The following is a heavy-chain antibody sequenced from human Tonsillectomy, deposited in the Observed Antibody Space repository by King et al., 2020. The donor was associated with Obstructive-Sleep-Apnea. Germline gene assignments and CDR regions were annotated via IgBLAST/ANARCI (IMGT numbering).Heavy chain of an antibody. V-gene: IGHV4-39*07. CDR3: ATQKVVVTKDWFDP. Sequence: QLQESGPGLVKPSETLSLTCTVSGGSISSSSYYWGWIRQPPGKGLGWIGSIYYSGSTYYNPSLKSRVTISVDTSKNQFSLKLSSVTAADTAVYYCATQKVVVTKDWFDPWGQGTLVTVSS. CDR1: GGSISSSSYY. CDR2: IYYSGST. J-gene: IGHJ5*02. D-gene: IGHD3-22*01.